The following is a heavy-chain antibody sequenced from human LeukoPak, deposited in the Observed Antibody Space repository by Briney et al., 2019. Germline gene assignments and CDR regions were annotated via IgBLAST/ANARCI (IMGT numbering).Heavy chain of an antibody. CDR2: IYYSGSA. J-gene: IGHJ3*02. Sequence: SETLSLTCTVSGGSISSYYWSWIRQPPGKGLEWIGYIYYSGSANYNPSLKSRVTISVDTSKNQFSLKLSSVTAADTAVYYCATRRITIFGVADDAFDIWGQGTMVTVSS. D-gene: IGHD3-3*01. V-gene: IGHV4-59*12. CDR3: ATRRITIFGVADDAFDI. CDR1: GGSISSYY.